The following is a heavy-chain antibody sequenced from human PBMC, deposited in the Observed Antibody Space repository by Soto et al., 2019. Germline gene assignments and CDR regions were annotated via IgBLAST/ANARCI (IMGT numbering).Heavy chain of an antibody. D-gene: IGHD1-26*01. Sequence: EVQLLESGGGLVQPGGSLRLSCAASGFTFSSYAMSWVRQAPGKGLEWVSAISGSGGSTYYADSVKGRFTISRDNSKSTLYLQMNSLRAEDTAVYYCAKGLYSGSSLFDYWGQGTLVTVSS. V-gene: IGHV3-23*01. CDR2: ISGSGGST. CDR3: AKGLYSGSSLFDY. CDR1: GFTFSSYA. J-gene: IGHJ4*02.